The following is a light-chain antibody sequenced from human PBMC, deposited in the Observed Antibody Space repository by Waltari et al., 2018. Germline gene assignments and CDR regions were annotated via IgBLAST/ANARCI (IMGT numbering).Light chain of an antibody. Sequence: EIVLTQSPGTLSLSPGERATLSCRASQRISSSCLAWYQQKPGQAPRLLIYGASRRATGIPDRFSGGGSGTDFTLTISRLEPEDFAVYYCQQFGISVWTFGQGTKVEIK. CDR2: GAS. J-gene: IGKJ1*01. CDR3: QQFGISVWT. V-gene: IGKV3-20*01. CDR1: QRISSSC.